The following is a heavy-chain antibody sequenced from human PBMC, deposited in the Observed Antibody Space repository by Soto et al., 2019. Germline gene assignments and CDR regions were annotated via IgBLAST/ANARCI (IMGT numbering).Heavy chain of an antibody. V-gene: IGHV3-30*18. D-gene: IGHD2-15*01. CDR1: GFTFSNYG. CDR2: ISYDGSNK. Sequence: GVSLRLSCVASGFTFSNYGMHWVRQAPGKGLEWVAVISYDGSNKYYADSVKGRFTISRDNSKNTLYLQMTSLRTEDTALYYCAKLDEGGLQYAYYAMDVWGQGNTITV. J-gene: IGHJ6*02. CDR3: AKLDEGGLQYAYYAMDV.